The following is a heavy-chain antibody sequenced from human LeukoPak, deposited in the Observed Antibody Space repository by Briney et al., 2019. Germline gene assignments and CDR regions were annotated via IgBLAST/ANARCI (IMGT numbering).Heavy chain of an antibody. J-gene: IGHJ4*02. CDR3: AKWAYYGSGSYYDY. V-gene: IGHV3-30*18. CDR2: ISYDGSNK. Sequence: GGSLRLSCAASGFTFSSYGMHWVRQAPGKGLEWVAVISYDGSNKYYADSVKGRFTISRDNSENTLYLQMNSLRAEDTAVYYCAKWAYYGSGSYYDYWGQGTLVTVSS. CDR1: GFTFSSYG. D-gene: IGHD3-10*01.